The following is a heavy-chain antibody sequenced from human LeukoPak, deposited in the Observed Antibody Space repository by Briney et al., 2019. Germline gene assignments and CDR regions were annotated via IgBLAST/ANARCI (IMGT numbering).Heavy chain of an antibody. V-gene: IGHV1-2*02. Sequence: ASVKVSCKASGYTFTGYYMHWVRQAPGQGLEWMGWINPNSGGTNYAQKFQGRVTMTRDTSISTAYMELSRLRSDDTAVYYCARSPPYYYDSSGLDYWGQGTLVTVSS. CDR3: ARSPPYYYDSSGLDY. CDR1: GYTFTGYY. D-gene: IGHD3-22*01. J-gene: IGHJ4*02. CDR2: INPNSGGT.